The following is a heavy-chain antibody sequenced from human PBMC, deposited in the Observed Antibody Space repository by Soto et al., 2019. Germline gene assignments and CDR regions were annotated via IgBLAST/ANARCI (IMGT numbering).Heavy chain of an antibody. CDR1: GFSFSDYY. V-gene: IGHV3-11*05. J-gene: IGHJ4*02. Sequence: QVQLVESGGDLVKPGGSLRLSCAASGFSFSDYYMSWIRQAPGKGLEWVSSIGSSSSYTNYADSVKGRFTISRDNAKNSLYLQMNSLRGEDTAVYYCARRRPTGYYNYWGQGTLVTVSA. CDR3: ARRRPTGYYNY. D-gene: IGHD3-22*01. CDR2: IGSSSSYT.